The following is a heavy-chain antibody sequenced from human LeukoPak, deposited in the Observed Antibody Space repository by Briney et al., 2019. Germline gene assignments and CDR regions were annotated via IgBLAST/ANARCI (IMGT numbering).Heavy chain of an antibody. CDR3: ATDPASSWFDY. CDR2: IYYSGST. Sequence: PSETLFLTCTVSTGSISSPSYYWGWIRQSPGKGLEWIGSIYYSGSTYYNPSLKSRVALSVDTSKNQFSLKLSSVTAADTAVYYCATDPASSWFDYWGQGTLVTVSS. V-gene: IGHV4-39*01. CDR1: TGSISSPSYY. D-gene: IGHD6-13*01. J-gene: IGHJ4*02.